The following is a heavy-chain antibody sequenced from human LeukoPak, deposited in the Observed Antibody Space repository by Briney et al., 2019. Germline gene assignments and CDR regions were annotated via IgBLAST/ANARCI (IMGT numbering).Heavy chain of an antibody. CDR3: ARDYGDNSGWFDP. Sequence: GASVKVSCKASGYTFTNYDINWGRQATGQGLEWMGWMSPNSGSTGYAQKFQGRISMTRSTSIGTAYMELSSLTSEDTAVYYCARDYGDNSGWFDPWGQGTLVTVSS. V-gene: IGHV1-8*01. J-gene: IGHJ5*02. CDR2: MSPNSGST. D-gene: IGHD4-17*01. CDR1: GYTFTNYD.